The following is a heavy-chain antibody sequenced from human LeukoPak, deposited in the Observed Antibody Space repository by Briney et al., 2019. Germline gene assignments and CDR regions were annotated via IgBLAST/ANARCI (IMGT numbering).Heavy chain of an antibody. CDR3: AREDGGDYAYTLDY. J-gene: IGHJ4*02. Sequence: SETLSLTCAVSGGSISSGNWWTWVRQPPGKGLEWIGEIYHSGSTNYNPSLRSRVTISVDKSKNQFSLKLSSVTAADTAVYYCAREDGGDYAYTLDYWGQGTLVTVSS. D-gene: IGHD4-17*01. CDR2: IYHSGST. V-gene: IGHV4-4*02. CDR1: GGSISSGNW.